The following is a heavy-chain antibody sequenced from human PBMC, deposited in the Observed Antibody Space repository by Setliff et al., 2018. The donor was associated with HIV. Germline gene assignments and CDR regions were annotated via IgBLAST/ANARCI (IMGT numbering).Heavy chain of an antibody. D-gene: IGHD6-19*01. CDR2: IYPNTGGT. Sequence: ASVKVSCKASGYTFTDYYIHWVRQAPGQGLEWMGWIYPNTGGTNYAQKFQGRVTMTRDTSISTAYMELSRLRSDDTAVYYCARWSSGWSYFDFWGQGTLVTVSS. V-gene: IGHV1-2*02. CDR1: GYTFTDYY. CDR3: ARWSSGWSYFDF. J-gene: IGHJ4*02.